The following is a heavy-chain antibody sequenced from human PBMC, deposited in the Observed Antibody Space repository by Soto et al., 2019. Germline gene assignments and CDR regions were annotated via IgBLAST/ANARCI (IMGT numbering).Heavy chain of an antibody. V-gene: IGHV6-1*01. J-gene: IGHJ5*01. CDR2: TYYRSKWYN. CDR1: GDSVSTNSAT. Sequence: QVQLQQSGPELVKPSQTLSLTCAISGDSVSTNSATWAWIRQPPSRGHEWLGRTYYRSKWYNDYAVSVEGRITTNPDTSNNQVALQLNSVTPDDTAVYYCARLIGNSWLDSWGQGTLVTVSP. CDR3: ARLIGNSWLDS.